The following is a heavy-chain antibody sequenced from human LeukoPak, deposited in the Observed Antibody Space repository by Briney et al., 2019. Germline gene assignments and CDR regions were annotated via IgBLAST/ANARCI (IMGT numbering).Heavy chain of an antibody. V-gene: IGHV3-30*04. CDR1: GFTFSSYA. Sequence: PGRSLRLSCAASGFTFSSYAMHWVRQAPGKGLEWVAVISYDGSNKYYADSVKGRFTISRDNSKNTLYLQMNSLRAEDTAVYYCARDLPSSSSWYGWRSYTYYYYYGMDVWGQGTTVTVSS. D-gene: IGHD6-13*01. CDR3: ARDLPSSSSWYGWRSYTYYYYYGMDV. CDR2: ISYDGSNK. J-gene: IGHJ6*02.